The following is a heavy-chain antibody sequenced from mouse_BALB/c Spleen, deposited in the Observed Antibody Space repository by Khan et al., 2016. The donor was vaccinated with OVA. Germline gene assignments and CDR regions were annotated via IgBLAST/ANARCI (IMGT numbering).Heavy chain of an antibody. CDR2: ISYSGST. Sequence: EVKLLESGPGLVKPSQSLSLTCTVTGYSITSGYGWNWIRQFPGNKLEWMGYISYSGSTNYNPSLKSLISITRDTSKNQFFLQLNSVTTEDTATYYCARTARIKYWGQGTTVTVSS. V-gene: IGHV3-2*02. J-gene: IGHJ2*01. CDR3: ARTARIKY. D-gene: IGHD1-2*01. CDR1: GYSITSGYG.